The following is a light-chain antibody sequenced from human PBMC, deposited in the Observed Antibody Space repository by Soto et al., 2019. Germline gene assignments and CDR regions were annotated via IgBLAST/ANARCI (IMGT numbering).Light chain of an antibody. V-gene: IGKV1-5*03. Sequence: DIQMTQSPSTLSASVGDRVTITCRASQSISNWLAWYQQKPGKAPKLLIYKASSLESGVPSRFSGSGSGTKFTLTISSLQPGDFATYYCQQYNSYPWKFGQGNKGEIK. CDR2: KAS. J-gene: IGKJ1*01. CDR3: QQYNSYPWK. CDR1: QSISNW.